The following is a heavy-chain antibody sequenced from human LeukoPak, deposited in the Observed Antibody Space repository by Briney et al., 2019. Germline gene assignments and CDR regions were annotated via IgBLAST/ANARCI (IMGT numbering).Heavy chain of an antibody. CDR3: ARGSSSSEDFDY. J-gene: IGHJ4*02. D-gene: IGHD6-6*01. CDR2: INHSGST. Sequence: PSETLSLTCAVYGGSFSGYYWSWIRQPPGKGLEWIGEINHSGSTNYNPSLKSRVTISVDTSKNQFSLKLSSVTAADTAVYYCARGSSSSEDFDYWGQGTLVTVSS. V-gene: IGHV4-34*01. CDR1: GGSFSGYY.